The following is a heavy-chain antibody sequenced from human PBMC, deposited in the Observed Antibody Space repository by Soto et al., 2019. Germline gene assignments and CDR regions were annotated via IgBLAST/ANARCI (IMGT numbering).Heavy chain of an antibody. J-gene: IGHJ4*02. CDR2: ISYDGSNK. V-gene: IGHV3-30*18. Sequence: LRLSFAASGFTFSSYGMHWVRQAPGKGLEWVAVISYDGSNKYYADSVKGRFTISRDNSKNTLYLQMNSLRAEDTAVYYCAKDGRHYDSSGYYYYWGQGTLVTVSS. D-gene: IGHD3-22*01. CDR3: AKDGRHYDSSGYYYY. CDR1: GFTFSSYG.